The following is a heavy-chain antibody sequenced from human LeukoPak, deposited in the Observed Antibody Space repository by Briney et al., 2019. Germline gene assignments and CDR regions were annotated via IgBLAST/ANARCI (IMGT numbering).Heavy chain of an antibody. Sequence: GGSLRLSCAASGLTFSNYWMTWVRQAPGKGLEWVANINQDGSDKYYVDSVKGRFTISRDNAKNSLFLQMNSLRVEDTAVYYCTRVRPVAGTDYWGQGTLVTVSS. V-gene: IGHV3-7*04. CDR2: INQDGSDK. J-gene: IGHJ4*02. CDR3: TRVRPVAGTDY. CDR1: GLTFSNYW. D-gene: IGHD6-19*01.